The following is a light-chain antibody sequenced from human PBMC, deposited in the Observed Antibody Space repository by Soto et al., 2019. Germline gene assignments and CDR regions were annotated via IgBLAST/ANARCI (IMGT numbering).Light chain of an antibody. CDR3: HQYGSSPRR. Sequence: EIVLTQSPGTLSLSPGERATLSCRASQSVSTSYLTWYQQKPGQAPSLLIYATSNRATGIPDRFSGSGSGTDFTLTISRLEPEDFAVYYCHQYGSSPRRFGQGTKVEI. J-gene: IGKJ1*01. CDR1: QSVSTSY. V-gene: IGKV3-20*01. CDR2: ATS.